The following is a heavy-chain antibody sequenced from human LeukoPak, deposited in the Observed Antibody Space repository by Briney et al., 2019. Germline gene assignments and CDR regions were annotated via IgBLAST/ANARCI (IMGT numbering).Heavy chain of an antibody. Sequence: GGSLRLSCAASGFTFSSYGMHWVRQAPGKGLEWVAFIRYDGSNKYYADSVKGRFTISRDNSKNTLYLQMNSLRAEDAAVYYCAKGGGTGYSSSWYSNWGQGTLVTVSS. J-gene: IGHJ4*02. CDR1: GFTFSSYG. CDR3: AKGGGTGYSSSWYSN. D-gene: IGHD6-13*01. CDR2: IRYDGSNK. V-gene: IGHV3-30*02.